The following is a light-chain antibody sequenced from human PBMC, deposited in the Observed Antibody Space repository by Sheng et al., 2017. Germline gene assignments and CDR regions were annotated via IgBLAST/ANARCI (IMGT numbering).Light chain of an antibody. CDR3: QQASSFPXT. CDR1: QSISSY. CDR2: AAS. V-gene: IGKV1-39*01. J-gene: IGKJ1*01. Sequence: DIQMTQSPSSLSASVGDRVTITCRASQSISSYLNWYQQKPGKAPKLLIYAASSLQSGVPSRFSGSGSGTDFTLTINNLQPEDFASYYCQQASSFPXTFGQGTKVEV.